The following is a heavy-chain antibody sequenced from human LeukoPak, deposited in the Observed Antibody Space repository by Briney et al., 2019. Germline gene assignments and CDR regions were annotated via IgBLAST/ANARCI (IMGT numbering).Heavy chain of an antibody. CDR3: ARDLAVAGLTYYYYYYMDV. D-gene: IGHD6-19*01. CDR1: GGTFSSYA. J-gene: IGHJ6*03. Sequence: ASVKVSCKASGGTFSSYAISWVRQAPGQGLEWMGGIIPIFGTANYAQKFQGRVTITTDESTSTAYMELSSLRSEDTAVYYCARDLAVAGLTYYYYYYMDVWGKGTTVTVSS. V-gene: IGHV1-69*05. CDR2: IIPIFGTA.